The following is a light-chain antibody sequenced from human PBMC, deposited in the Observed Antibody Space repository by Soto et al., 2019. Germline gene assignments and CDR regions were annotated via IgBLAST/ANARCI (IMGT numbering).Light chain of an antibody. CDR3: ASYTRTTTLV. CDR1: ISDFGGYNF. V-gene: IGLV2-14*01. Sequence: QSALTQPASVSGAPGQSITISCTGTISDFGGYNFISWYQHHPGKAPKLVIYDVNNRPSGISYRFSGSKSGNTASLTISGLQAEDEADYYCASYTRTTTLVFGGGTKLTVL. J-gene: IGLJ2*01. CDR2: DVN.